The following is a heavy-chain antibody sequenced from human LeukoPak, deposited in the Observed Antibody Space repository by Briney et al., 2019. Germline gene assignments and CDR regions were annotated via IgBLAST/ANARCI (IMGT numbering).Heavy chain of an antibody. Sequence: GGSLRLSCAASGFTFTNAWMSWVRQAPGKGLEWVGRIKIKTDGATTDYAAPVKGRFTISRDDSKITLYLQMNSLKTEDTAVYYCTTWYHLEAGTDYWGQGTLVTVSS. V-gene: IGHV3-15*01. CDR2: IKIKTDGATT. J-gene: IGHJ4*02. D-gene: IGHD6-19*01. CDR1: GFTFTNAW. CDR3: TTWYHLEAGTDY.